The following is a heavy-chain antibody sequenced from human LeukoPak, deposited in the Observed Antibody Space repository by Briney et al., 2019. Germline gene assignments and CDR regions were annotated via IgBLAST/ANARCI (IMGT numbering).Heavy chain of an antibody. D-gene: IGHD1-26*01. J-gene: IGHJ4*02. CDR2: ISGGST. CDR3: ARDWDKVGAREGPDY. V-gene: IGHV3-38-3*01. CDR1: GFTVNSHE. Sequence: QSGGSLRLSCAASGFTVNSHEMTWVRQAPGKGLEWVSSISGGSTNYADSKKGRFPISRDNSKNTLHLQMNSLRAEDTAVYYCARDWDKVGAREGPDYWGQGTLVTVSS.